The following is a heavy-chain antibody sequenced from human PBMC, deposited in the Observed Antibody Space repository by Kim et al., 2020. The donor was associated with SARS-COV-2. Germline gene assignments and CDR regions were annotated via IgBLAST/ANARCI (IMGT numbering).Heavy chain of an antibody. Sequence: ASVKVSCKASGYTFTSYDINWVRQATGQGLEWMGWMNPNSGNTGNAQKFQGRVTMTRNTSISTVYMELSSLRSEDTAVYYCARLLQFYYDSSGYNNWFDTWGQGTLVTVSS. V-gene: IGHV1-8*01. CDR2: MNPNSGNT. CDR3: ARLLQFYYDSSGYNNWFDT. J-gene: IGHJ5*02. CDR1: GYTFTSYD. D-gene: IGHD3-22*01.